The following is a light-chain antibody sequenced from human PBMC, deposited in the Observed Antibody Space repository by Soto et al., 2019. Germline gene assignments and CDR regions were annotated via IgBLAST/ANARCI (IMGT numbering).Light chain of an antibody. CDR2: AAS. CDR3: QQLNSYPGYT. Sequence: IQLTQSPSSLSASVGDRVTITCRDSQGISSYLAWYQQKPGKAPKLLIYAASTLQSGVPSRFSGSGSGTDFTLTISSLQPEDFATYYCQQLNSYPGYTFGQGTKLEIK. V-gene: IGKV1-9*01. J-gene: IGKJ2*01. CDR1: QGISSY.